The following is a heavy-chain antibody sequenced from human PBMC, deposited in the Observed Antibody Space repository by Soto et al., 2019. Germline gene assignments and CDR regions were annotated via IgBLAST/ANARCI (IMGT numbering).Heavy chain of an antibody. Sequence: EVQLVESGGGLVQPGGSLRLSCAASGFTFSSYWMSWVRQAPGKGLECVANIKQDGSEKYYVDSVKGRFTISRDNAKNSLYLQMNSLRAEDTAVYYCARFLDVTMIVVVMPTNFDYWGQGTLVTVSS. V-gene: IGHV3-7*01. CDR2: IKQDGSEK. D-gene: IGHD3-22*01. J-gene: IGHJ4*02. CDR3: ARFLDVTMIVVVMPTNFDY. CDR1: GFTFSSYW.